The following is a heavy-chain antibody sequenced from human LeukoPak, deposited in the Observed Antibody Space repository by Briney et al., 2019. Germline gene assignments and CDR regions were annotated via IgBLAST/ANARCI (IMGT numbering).Heavy chain of an antibody. J-gene: IGHJ5*02. D-gene: IGHD6-13*01. CDR1: GYTLTELS. Sequence: GASVKVSCKVSGYTLTELSMHWVRQAPGQGLEWMGWINPNSGGTNYAQKFQGRVTMTRDTSISTAYMELSRLRSDDTAVYYCAREYSSSRFDPWGQGTLVTVSS. CDR2: INPNSGGT. V-gene: IGHV1-2*02. CDR3: AREYSSSRFDP.